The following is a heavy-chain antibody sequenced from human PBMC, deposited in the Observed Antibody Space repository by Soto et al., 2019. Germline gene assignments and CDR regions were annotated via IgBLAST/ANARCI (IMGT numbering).Heavy chain of an antibody. V-gene: IGHV1-18*01. Sequence: ASVKVSCKASGYTFTSYGISWVRQAPGQGLEWMGWISDYNGDTKYAQKVQGRVTMTADTSTSTVYMDLRSLRADDTAVYYCARVWYINGLFEPHLDDSGQGNLVTVSS. CDR2: ISDYNGDT. J-gene: IGHJ4*02. CDR1: GYTFTSYG. D-gene: IGHD6-19*01. CDR3: ARVWYINGLFEPHLDD.